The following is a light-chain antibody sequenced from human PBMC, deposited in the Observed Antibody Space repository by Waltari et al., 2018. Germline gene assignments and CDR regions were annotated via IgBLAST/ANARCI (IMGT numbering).Light chain of an antibody. CDR2: SAT. Sequence: DIQMTQSPSSVSASVGDRVTITCRASQGISSRLAWYQQTPGKAPKLLIHSATRLQSGVPSRFSGSASGTDFTLTITSLQPEDFGTYYCQQTDSFPHTFGGGTKVEIK. CDR1: QGISSR. CDR3: QQTDSFPHT. V-gene: IGKV1-12*01. J-gene: IGKJ4*01.